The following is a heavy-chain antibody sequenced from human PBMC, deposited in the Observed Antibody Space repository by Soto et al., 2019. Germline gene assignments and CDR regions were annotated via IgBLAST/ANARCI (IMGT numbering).Heavy chain of an antibody. J-gene: IGHJ4*02. CDR2: TGGGIGP. CDR1: GFPSGKYA. Sequence: EVQLLESGGGLVQPGESLKLACAASGFPSGKYAMSWVRQAPGKGLEWVSTTGGGIGPYYADSVKGRFTISKDNPRDTLYLHMTSLRAEDTGIYCCAKMPAGVTSNSPYFWGPGTLVTVSP. CDR3: AKMPAGVTSNSPYF. D-gene: IGHD2-2*01. V-gene: IGHV3-23*01.